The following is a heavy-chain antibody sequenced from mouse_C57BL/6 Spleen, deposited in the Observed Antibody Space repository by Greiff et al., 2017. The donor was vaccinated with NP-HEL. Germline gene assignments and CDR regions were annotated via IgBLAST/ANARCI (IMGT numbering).Heavy chain of an antibody. J-gene: IGHJ3*01. Sequence: EVHLVESGEGLVKPGGSLKLSCAASGFTFSSYAMSWVRQTPEKRLEWVAYISSGGDYFSYADTVKGRFTISRDNARNILYLQMSSRKSENTAMYYCTSLYDGYYVFAYWGQGTLVTVSA. CDR3: TSLYDGYYVFAY. CDR2: ISSGGDYF. V-gene: IGHV5-9-1*02. D-gene: IGHD2-3*01. CDR1: GFTFSSYA.